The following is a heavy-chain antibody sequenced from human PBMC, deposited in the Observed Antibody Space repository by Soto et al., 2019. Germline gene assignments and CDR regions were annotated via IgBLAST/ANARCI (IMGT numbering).Heavy chain of an antibody. Sequence: VSVNVSCKASGYTFTGYYMHWVRQAPGQGLEWMGWINPNSGGTNYAQKFQGWVTMTRDTSISTAYMELSRLRSDDTAVYYCARDGYNIPLGYWGQGTLVTVSS. CDR1: GYTFTGYY. V-gene: IGHV1-2*04. D-gene: IGHD5-12*01. J-gene: IGHJ4*02. CDR3: ARDGYNIPLGY. CDR2: INPNSGGT.